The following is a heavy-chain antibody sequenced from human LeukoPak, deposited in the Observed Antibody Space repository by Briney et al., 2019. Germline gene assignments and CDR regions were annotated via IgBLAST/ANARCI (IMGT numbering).Heavy chain of an antibody. CDR3: AKPRLRGGYLFDY. V-gene: IGHV3-30*18. CDR1: GFTFSSYG. D-gene: IGHD5-12*01. J-gene: IGHJ4*02. Sequence: GRSLRLSCAASGFTFSSYGMYWVRQAPGKGLEWMAVVSDDGSNKYYEDSVRGRFTISRDNSKNTLYLQMSSLRDEDTAVYYCAKPRLRGGYLFDYWGQGTLVTVSS. CDR2: VSDDGSNK.